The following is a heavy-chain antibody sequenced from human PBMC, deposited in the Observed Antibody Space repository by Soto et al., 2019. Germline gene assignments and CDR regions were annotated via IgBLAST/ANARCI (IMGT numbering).Heavy chain of an antibody. CDR3: AKDRGYSGYDKWFES. Sequence: PGGSLRLSCAASGFTFSSYAMSWIRQAPGQGLEWVSGISGSGGSTNYADSVKGRFTISRDNSENTLYLQMNSLRAEDTAVYYCAKDRGYSGYDKWFESWGQGTLVTVSS. J-gene: IGHJ5*01. V-gene: IGHV3-23*01. CDR1: GFTFSSYA. D-gene: IGHD5-12*01. CDR2: ISGSGGST.